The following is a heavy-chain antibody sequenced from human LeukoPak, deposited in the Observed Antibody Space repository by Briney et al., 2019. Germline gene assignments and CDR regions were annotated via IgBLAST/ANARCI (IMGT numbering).Heavy chain of an antibody. Sequence: GRSLRLSCAASGLTFSNYTIHRVRQTPGKGLESLAVVSYHGSNKYFADSVRGRFTISRDNSKNTLYLQMNSLRAEDTAVYYCATHRRGSSGFYFDYWGQGTLVTVSS. CDR1: GLTFSNYT. CDR3: ATHRRGSSGFYFDY. V-gene: IGHV3-30-3*01. CDR2: VSYHGSNK. J-gene: IGHJ4*02. D-gene: IGHD6-6*01.